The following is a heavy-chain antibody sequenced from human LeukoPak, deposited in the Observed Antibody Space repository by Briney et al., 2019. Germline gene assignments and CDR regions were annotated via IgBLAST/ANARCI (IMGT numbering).Heavy chain of an antibody. Sequence: GGSLRLSCAASGFTFSSYAMSWVRQAPGKGLEWVSGISGSGLSTYYADSVKGRFTISRDNSKNTLYLQMNSLRAEDTAVYYCAKDRGYSYGYVDYWGQGTLVTVSS. V-gene: IGHV3-23*01. CDR3: AKDRGYSYGYVDY. J-gene: IGHJ4*02. CDR1: GFTFSSYA. CDR2: ISGSGLST. D-gene: IGHD5-18*01.